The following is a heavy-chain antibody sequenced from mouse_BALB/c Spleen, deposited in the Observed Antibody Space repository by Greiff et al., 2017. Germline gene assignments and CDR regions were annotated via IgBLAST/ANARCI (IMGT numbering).Heavy chain of an antibody. V-gene: IGHV5-9-4*01. Sequence: EVQLVESGAGLVKPGGSLKLSCAASGFTFSSYSMSWVRQSPEKRLEWVAEISSGGSYSYYPDTVTGRFTISRDNATNTQYLEMSSLTSEDPAMYYCAKDGGSSYLDYWGQGTTLTVSS. J-gene: IGHJ2*01. CDR1: GFTFSSYS. CDR2: ISSGGSYS. D-gene: IGHD3-1*01. CDR3: AKDGGSSYLDY.